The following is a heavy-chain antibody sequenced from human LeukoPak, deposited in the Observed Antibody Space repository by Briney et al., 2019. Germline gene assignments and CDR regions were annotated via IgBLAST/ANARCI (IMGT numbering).Heavy chain of an antibody. CDR1: GFTSSSYA. CDR3: ARDSGDGYTPPSYYYYMDV. CDR2: ISYDGGTK. V-gene: IGHV3-30*04. Sequence: GGSLRLSCAASGFTSSSYALHWVRQAPGKGLEWVAVISYDGGTKYYADSVKGRFTISRDRSTNILFLQMNSLRTEDTAVYYCARDSGDGYTPPSYYYYMDVWGKGTMVTVSS. D-gene: IGHD5-24*01. J-gene: IGHJ6*03.